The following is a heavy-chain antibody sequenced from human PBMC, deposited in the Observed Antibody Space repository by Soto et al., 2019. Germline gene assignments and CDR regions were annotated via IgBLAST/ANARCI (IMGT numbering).Heavy chain of an antibody. CDR2: IFFTGNI. CDR1: GASLSSISYY. J-gene: IGHJ4*02. D-gene: IGHD2-15*01. CDR3: ASRHCSGGSCYNHGFDY. V-gene: IGHV4-39*01. Sequence: KPSETLSLTCTVSGASLSSISYYWGWIRQPPGKGLEWVGSIFFTGNIYYNPSLKSRVTISVDTSRNQFSLMVNSVTAAAADVYDCASRHCSGGSCYNHGFDYWGQGALVTVSS.